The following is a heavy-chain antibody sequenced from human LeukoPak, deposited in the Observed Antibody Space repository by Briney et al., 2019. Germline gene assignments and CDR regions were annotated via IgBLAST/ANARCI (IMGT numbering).Heavy chain of an antibody. V-gene: IGHV3-74*01. J-gene: IGHJ6*02. Sequence: PGGSLRLSCAASGNYWMHWVRQAPGKGLVWVSHINSDGSSTSYADFVKGRFTISRDNAKNTLYLQMNSLRAEDTAVYYCARDSRSLNYGMDVWGQGTTVTVSS. CDR3: ARDSRSLNYGMDV. CDR2: INSDGSST. CDR1: GNYW.